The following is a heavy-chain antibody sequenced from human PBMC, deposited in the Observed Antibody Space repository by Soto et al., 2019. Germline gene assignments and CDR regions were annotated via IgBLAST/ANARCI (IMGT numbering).Heavy chain of an antibody. V-gene: IGHV3-74*01. D-gene: IGHD1-26*01. J-gene: IGHJ3*01. CDR1: GFTFSYYW. CDR2: IHSDGSST. CDR3: ARGDRGAFDL. Sequence: EVQLVESGGGLVRPGGSLRLSCAASGFTFSYYWMHWFRQAPGKGLVWVSRIHSDGSSTTYADFVKGRFIISRDNARNTVDLQMNSVRVEDTAVYYCARGDRGAFDLWGQRTVVTVSS.